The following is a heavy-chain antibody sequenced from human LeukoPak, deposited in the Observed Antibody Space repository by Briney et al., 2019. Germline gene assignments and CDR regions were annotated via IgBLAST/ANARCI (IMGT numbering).Heavy chain of an antibody. V-gene: IGHV3-21*01. CDR1: GFIFSTYT. D-gene: IGHD2-15*01. J-gene: IGHJ4*02. CDR2: ISTTDNYI. Sequence: GGSLRLSCAASGFIFSTYTMNWVRQAPGKGLEWVSSISTTDNYIYYADSAKGRFTISRDNAKNSLYLQMNSLRAEDTAVYYCGRYCSAASCRDIDYWGQGTLVTVSS. CDR3: GRYCSAASCRDIDY.